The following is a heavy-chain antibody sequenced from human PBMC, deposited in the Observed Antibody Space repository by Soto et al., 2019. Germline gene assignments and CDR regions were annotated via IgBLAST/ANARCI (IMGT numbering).Heavy chain of an antibody. CDR1: GGSITPYY. CDR2: MDYSGST. J-gene: IGHJ4*02. D-gene: IGHD1-26*01. Sequence: PSETLSLTCAVSGGSITPYYWSWIRQPPGKGLEWIGSMDYSGSTKYNPSLKSRVTISVDTSKNQFSLKLSSVTAADTAVYYCASQHSGSYDYWGQGTLVTVST. V-gene: IGHV4-59*01. CDR3: ASQHSGSYDY.